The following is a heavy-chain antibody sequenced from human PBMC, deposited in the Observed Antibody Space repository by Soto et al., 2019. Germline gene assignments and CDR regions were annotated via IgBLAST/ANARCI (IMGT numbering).Heavy chain of an antibody. D-gene: IGHD6-6*01. CDR1: GGSISSGGYY. J-gene: IGHJ5*02. CDR3: ARDPGGIAARPFWFDP. V-gene: IGHV4-31*03. Sequence: PSETLSLTCTVSGGSISSGGYYCSWIRQHPGKGLEWIGYIYYSGSTYYNPSLKSRVTISVDTSKNQFSLKLSSVTAADTAVYYCARDPGGIAARPFWFDPWGQGTLVTVSS. CDR2: IYYSGST.